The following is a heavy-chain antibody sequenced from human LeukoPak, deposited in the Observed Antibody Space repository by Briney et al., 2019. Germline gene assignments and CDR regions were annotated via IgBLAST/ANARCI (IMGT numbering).Heavy chain of an antibody. J-gene: IGHJ3*02. CDR1: GGTFSSYA. CDR3: ARDRVTHLEWGDDDAFDI. Sequence: SVKVSCKASGGTFSSYAISWVRQAPGQGLEWMGGIIPIFGTANYAQKFQGRVTITTDESTSTVYMELSSLRSEDTAVYYCARDRVTHLEWGDDDAFDIWGQGTMVTVSS. D-gene: IGHD3-3*01. CDR2: IIPIFGTA. V-gene: IGHV1-69*05.